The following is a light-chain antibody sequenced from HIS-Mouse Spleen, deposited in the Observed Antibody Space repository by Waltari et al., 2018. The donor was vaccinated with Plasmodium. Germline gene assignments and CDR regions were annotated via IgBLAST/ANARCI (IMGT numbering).Light chain of an antibody. J-gene: IGLJ2*01. Sequence: QSALTQPASVSGSPGQSITISSTGTSSDVGSYNLFAFYQQHPGNAPKLMIYEGSKLPSGVSNRFSGFKSGNTASLTISGLQAEDEADYYFCSYAGSSTFVVFGGGTKLTVL. CDR1: SSDVGSYNL. CDR2: EGS. V-gene: IGLV2-23*03. CDR3: CSYAGSSTFVV.